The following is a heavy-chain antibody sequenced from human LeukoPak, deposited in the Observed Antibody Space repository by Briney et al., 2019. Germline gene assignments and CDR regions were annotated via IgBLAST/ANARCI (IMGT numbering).Heavy chain of an antibody. Sequence: SETLSLTCAVYGGSFSGYYWSWIRQPPGKGLEWIGEISHSGSTNYNPSLKSRVTISVDTSKNQFSLKLSSVTAADTAVYYCARGVSDDYSNRVDYWGQGTLVTVSS. CDR3: ARGVSDDYSNRVDY. D-gene: IGHD4-11*01. J-gene: IGHJ4*02. CDR1: GGSFSGYY. CDR2: ISHSGST. V-gene: IGHV4-34*01.